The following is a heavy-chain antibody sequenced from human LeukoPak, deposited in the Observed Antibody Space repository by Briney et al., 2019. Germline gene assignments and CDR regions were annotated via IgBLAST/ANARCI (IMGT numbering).Heavy chain of an antibody. CDR1: VYTLTAYY. Sequence: ASVKVSCEASVYTLTAYYMHWVRQAPGQGREWMGWINPNGGGTNSAQKFRGRATKTRATNISTAYMRLSRLRSDDTDVYCCTRENVGVYVWGSYRHTPRGGDYWGQGTLVTVSS. J-gene: IGHJ4*02. V-gene: IGHV1-2*02. CDR3: TRENVGVYVWGSYRHTPRGGDY. D-gene: IGHD3-16*02. CDR2: INPNGGGT.